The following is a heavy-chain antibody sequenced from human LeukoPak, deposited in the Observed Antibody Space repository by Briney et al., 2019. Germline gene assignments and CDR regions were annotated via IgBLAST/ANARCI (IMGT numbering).Heavy chain of an antibody. CDR1: GGSISSSSYY. D-gene: IGHD6-19*01. Sequence: SETLSLTCTVSGGSISSSSYYWGWIRQPPGKGLEWIGSIYYSGSTYYNPSLKSRVTISVDTSKNQFSLKLSSVTAADTAVYYCARPFPSSGWSGTGTGGSAPDDAFDIWGQGTMVTVSS. J-gene: IGHJ3*02. CDR2: IYYSGST. CDR3: ARPFPSSGWSGTGTGGSAPDDAFDI. V-gene: IGHV4-39*01.